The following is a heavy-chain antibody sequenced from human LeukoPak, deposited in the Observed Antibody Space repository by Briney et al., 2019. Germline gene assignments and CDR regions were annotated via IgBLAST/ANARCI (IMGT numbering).Heavy chain of an antibody. CDR2: IYHSGNT. Sequence: RPSQTLSLTCTVSGGSISSGDYYWSWIRQPPGKGLEWIGYIYHSGNTYYNPSLKSRVTISVDRSKNQFSLKLSSVTAADTAVYFCAREAPVNWGHFDYWGQGTLVTVSS. J-gene: IGHJ4*02. CDR3: AREAPVNWGHFDY. V-gene: IGHV4-30-2*01. D-gene: IGHD7-27*01. CDR1: GGSISSGDYY.